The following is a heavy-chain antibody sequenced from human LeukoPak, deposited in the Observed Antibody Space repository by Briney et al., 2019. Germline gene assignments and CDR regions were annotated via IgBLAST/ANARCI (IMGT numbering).Heavy chain of an antibody. CDR2: ISYDGSNK. V-gene: IGHV3-30-3*01. D-gene: IGHD6-19*01. Sequence: PGGSLRLSCAASGFTFSSYAMHWVRQAPGKGLEWVVVISYDGSNKYYADSVKGRFTISRDNSKNTLYLQMNSLRAEDTAVYYCARGPDSSGWYGSDYWGQGTLVTVSS. J-gene: IGHJ4*02. CDR1: GFTFSSYA. CDR3: ARGPDSSGWYGSDY.